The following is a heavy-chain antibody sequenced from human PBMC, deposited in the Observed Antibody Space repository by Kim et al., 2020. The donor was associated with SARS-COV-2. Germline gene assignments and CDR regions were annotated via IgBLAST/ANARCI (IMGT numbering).Heavy chain of an antibody. CDR1: GFTFSSYA. V-gene: IGHV3-23*01. CDR3: AKIPMSCSSTSCYDY. CDR2: ISGSGSST. D-gene: IGHD2-2*01. J-gene: IGHJ4*02. Sequence: GGSLRLSCAASGFTFSSYAMSWVRQAPGKGLEWVSAISGSGSSTYYADSVKGRLTISRDKAKTTQSLQMNSLRAEDTAIYYCAKIPMSCSSTSCYDYWGQGTLVTVSS.